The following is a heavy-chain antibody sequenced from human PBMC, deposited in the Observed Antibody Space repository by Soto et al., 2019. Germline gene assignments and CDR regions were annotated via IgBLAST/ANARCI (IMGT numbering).Heavy chain of an antibody. CDR1: GDTFNNYA. D-gene: IGHD5-12*01. V-gene: IGHV1-69*06. CDR3: AASTFLSGVSGFFHLDF. CDR2: IIPIYDSP. Sequence: QVHLVQSGTEVKKPGSSVKVSCKASGDTFNNYAISWVRQAPGQGLQWMGGIIPIYDSPSYAQGSHNRVTITPDRSTSTGPLELNGLTSEDTAVYYCAASTFLSGVSGFFHLDFWGQGTLVTVSS. J-gene: IGHJ4*02.